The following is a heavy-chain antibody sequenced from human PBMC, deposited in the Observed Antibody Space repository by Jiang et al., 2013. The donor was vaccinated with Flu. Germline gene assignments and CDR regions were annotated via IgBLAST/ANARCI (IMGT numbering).Heavy chain of an antibody. V-gene: IGHV1-69-2*01. CDR1: YTFTDYN. CDR3: ATDQKVSDIEATGPYNYYYMAF. Sequence: YTFTDYNMHWVRTGPWKRALSGWDVVDPEDGKPVYAEKFQGRVTLTADTSTDTAYMELSSLRSEDTAVYYCATDQKVSDIEATGPYNYYYMAFWGKGTTVIVSS. CDR2: VDPEDGKP. J-gene: IGHJ6*03. D-gene: IGHD6-13*01.